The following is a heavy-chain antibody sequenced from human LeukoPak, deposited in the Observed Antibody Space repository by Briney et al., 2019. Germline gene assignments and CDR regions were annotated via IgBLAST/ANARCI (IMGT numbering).Heavy chain of an antibody. D-gene: IGHD3-3*02. CDR3: ARPSHLIYYYYYMDV. J-gene: IGHJ6*03. V-gene: IGHV3-30*03. Sequence: PGGSLRLSCAASGFTVSSNYMSWVRQAPGKGLEWVAVISYDGSNKYYADSVKGRFTISRDNSKNTLYLQMNSLRAEDTALYYCARPSHLIYYYYYMDVWGKGTTVTVSS. CDR2: ISYDGSNK. CDR1: GFTVSSNY.